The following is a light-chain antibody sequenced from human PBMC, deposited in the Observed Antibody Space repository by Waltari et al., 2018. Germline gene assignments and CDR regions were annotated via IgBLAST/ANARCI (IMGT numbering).Light chain of an antibody. V-gene: IGLV1-36*01. CDR3: AAWDDSLNGLV. CDR2: YDD. CDR1: SSNIGTTA. J-gene: IGLJ2*01. Sequence: QSVLTQPPSVSAAPRQRVPISCSGSSSNIGTTALHWYQQLPGKAPKLLIYYDDLLPSGVSDRFSGSKSGTSASLAISGLQSEDEADYYCAAWDDSLNGLVFGGGTKLTVL.